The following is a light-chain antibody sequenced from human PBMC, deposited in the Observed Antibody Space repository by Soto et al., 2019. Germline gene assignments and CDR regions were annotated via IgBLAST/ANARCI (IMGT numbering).Light chain of an antibody. CDR3: QSYDSSLSGSGV. CDR1: SSNIGAGYD. CDR2: GNL. Sequence: QLVLTQPPSVSGAPGQRVTISCTGSSSNIGAGYDVHWYQQLPGTAPKLLIYGNLNRPSGVPDRFSGSKSGTSASLAITGLQSEDEADYYCQSYDSSLSGSGVFGTGTKVTVL. V-gene: IGLV1-40*01. J-gene: IGLJ1*01.